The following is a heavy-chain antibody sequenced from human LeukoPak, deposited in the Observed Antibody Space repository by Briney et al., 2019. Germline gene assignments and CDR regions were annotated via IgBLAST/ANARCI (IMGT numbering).Heavy chain of an antibody. CDR2: INPNSGGT. J-gene: IGHJ3*02. CDR1: GYTFTGYY. CDR3: ASVSLPVTGPYAFDI. Sequence: GASLKVSCKASGYTFTGYYMHWVRQAPGQGLEWMGWINPNSGGTNYAKKFQGRVTMTRDTSISTAYMELSRLRSDDTAVYYCASVSLPVTGPYAFDIWGQGTMVTGS. V-gene: IGHV1-2*02. D-gene: IGHD3-10*01.